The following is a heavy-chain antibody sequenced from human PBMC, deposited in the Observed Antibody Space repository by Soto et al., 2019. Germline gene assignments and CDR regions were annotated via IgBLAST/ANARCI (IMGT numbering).Heavy chain of an antibody. Sequence: SETLSLTCTVSGVTVSSDAYYWSWIRQHPWKGLEWIGNIYHTGSTYYSPSLKSRVVISLDTSNNQFSLTLTSVTAADTAVYYCARYRFSGNKWSKFDYWGRGXLVTVSS. CDR2: IYHTGST. CDR3: ARYRFSGNKWSKFDY. CDR1: GVTVSSDAYY. D-gene: IGHD3-16*02. V-gene: IGHV4-31*03. J-gene: IGHJ4*02.